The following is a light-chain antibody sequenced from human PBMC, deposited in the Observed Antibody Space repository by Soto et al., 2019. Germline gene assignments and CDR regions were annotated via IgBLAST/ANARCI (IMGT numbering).Light chain of an antibody. CDR1: NIDVGGYNY. Sequence: SVLTQPASVSGSPGQSITISCTGTNIDVGGYNYVSWYQQHPGKVPRLIISDVSNRPSGVSIRFSGSKSGNTASLTIFGLQAEDEADYYCNSYRSTSARYVFGTGTKVTVL. J-gene: IGLJ1*01. CDR2: DVS. V-gene: IGLV2-14*01. CDR3: NSYRSTSARYV.